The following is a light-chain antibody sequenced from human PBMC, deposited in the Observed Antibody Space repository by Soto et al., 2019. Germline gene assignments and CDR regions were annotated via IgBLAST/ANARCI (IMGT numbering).Light chain of an antibody. Sequence: SASVGARVTITCRASQSISIHLNWYQQKPGKAPNLLIYGASSLKSGVPARFRGSGSGTDFTLTISSLQPEDFAIYYCQQTYTTPEITFGQGTRLEIK. CDR2: GAS. V-gene: IGKV1-39*01. CDR3: QQTYTTPEIT. J-gene: IGKJ5*01. CDR1: QSISIH.